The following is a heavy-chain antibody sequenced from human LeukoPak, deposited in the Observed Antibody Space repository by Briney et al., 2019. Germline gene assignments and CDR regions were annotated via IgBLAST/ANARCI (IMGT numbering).Heavy chain of an antibody. Sequence: SQTLSLTCTVSGGSISSGSYYWSWIRQPAGKGLEWIGRIYTSGSTNYNPALKRRVTISVDTSKNQFSLKLSSVTAADTAVYYCASHCSSTSCYGVDYWGQGTLVTVSS. CDR1: GGSISSGSYY. J-gene: IGHJ4*02. CDR2: IYTSGST. CDR3: ASHCSSTSCYGVDY. V-gene: IGHV4-61*02. D-gene: IGHD2-2*01.